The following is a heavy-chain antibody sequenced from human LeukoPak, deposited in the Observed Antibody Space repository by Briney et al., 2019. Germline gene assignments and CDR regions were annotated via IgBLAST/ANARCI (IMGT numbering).Heavy chain of an antibody. V-gene: IGHV3-53*01. J-gene: IGHJ4*02. CDR1: GFTVSSNY. CDR3: ARVTYSYGFLFDY. D-gene: IGHD5-18*01. Sequence: GGSLRLSCAASGFTVSSNYMSWVRQAPGKGLEWVSVIYSGGSTYYADSVKGRFTISRDNSKNTLYLQMNSLRAEDTAVYYCARVTYSYGFLFDYWGQGTLVTVSS. CDR2: IYSGGST.